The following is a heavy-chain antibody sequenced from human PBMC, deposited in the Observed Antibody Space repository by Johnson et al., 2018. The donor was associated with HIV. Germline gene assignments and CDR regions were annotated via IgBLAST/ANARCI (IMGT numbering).Heavy chain of an antibody. Sequence: QVQLVESGGGVVQPGGSLRLSCAASGFTFSSYGMHWVRQAPGKGLEWVAFIRYAGSNKYYADSVKGRFTISRDNSKNTLYLQMNSLRAEDTAVYYCAKDKDAFDIWGQGTMVTVSS. J-gene: IGHJ3*02. CDR3: AKDKDAFDI. CDR2: IRYAGSNK. V-gene: IGHV3-30*02. CDR1: GFTFSSYG.